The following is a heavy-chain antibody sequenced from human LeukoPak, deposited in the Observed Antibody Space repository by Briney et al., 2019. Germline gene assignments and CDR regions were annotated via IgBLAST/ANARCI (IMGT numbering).Heavy chain of an antibody. D-gene: IGHD6-13*01. CDR1: GGSISSYY. Sequence: SETLSLTCTVSGGSISSYYWSWIRQPPGKGLEWIGYMSYSESTNYNPSLKSRVTISIDTSKNQFSLKLSSVTAADTAVYYCARDGGSSSWYYYDYWGQGTLVTVSS. J-gene: IGHJ4*02. CDR2: MSYSEST. V-gene: IGHV4-59*01. CDR3: ARDGGSSSWYYYDY.